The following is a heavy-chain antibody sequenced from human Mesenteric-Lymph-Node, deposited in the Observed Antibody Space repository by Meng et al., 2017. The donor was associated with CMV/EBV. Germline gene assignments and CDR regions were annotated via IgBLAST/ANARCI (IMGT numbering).Heavy chain of an antibody. J-gene: IGHJ4*02. CDR1: GYSFTSHW. D-gene: IGHD6-19*01. V-gene: IGHV5-51*04. CDR2: IYPGDSDT. Sequence: GGSLRLSCKGSGYSFTSHWIGWVRQMPGKGLEWMGIIYPGDSDTRYSPSFQGQVTISADKPISTAYLQWTSVKASDTAMYYCARPTVYSSGWYGDFWGQGTLVTVSS. CDR3: ARPTVYSSGWYGDF.